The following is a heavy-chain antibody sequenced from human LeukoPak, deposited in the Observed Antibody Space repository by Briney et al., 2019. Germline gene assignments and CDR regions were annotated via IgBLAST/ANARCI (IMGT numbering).Heavy chain of an antibody. CDR2: IIPIFGTA. V-gene: IGHV1-69*05. J-gene: IGHJ4*02. D-gene: IGHD5/OR15-5a*01. Sequence: ASVKVSCKASGGTFSSYAISWVRQAPGQGLEWMGGIIPIFGTANYARKFQGRVTITTDESTSTAYMELSSLRSEDTAVYYCARGKIPVYYFDYWGQGTLVTVSS. CDR3: ARGKIPVYYFDY. CDR1: GGTFSSYA.